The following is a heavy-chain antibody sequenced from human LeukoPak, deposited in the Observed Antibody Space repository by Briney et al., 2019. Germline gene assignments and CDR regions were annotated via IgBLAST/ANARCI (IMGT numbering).Heavy chain of an antibody. Sequence: PSETLSLTCTVSGGSISSGSYYWSWIRQPAGKGLEWIGRIYTSGSTNYNPSLKSRVTISVDTSKNQFSLKLSSVTAADTAVYYCARGGEYLRYYDILTGYYPDAFDIWGQGTMVTVSS. CDR1: GGSISSGSYY. D-gene: IGHD3-9*01. CDR2: IYTSGST. V-gene: IGHV4-61*02. J-gene: IGHJ3*02. CDR3: ARGGEYLRYYDILTGYYPDAFDI.